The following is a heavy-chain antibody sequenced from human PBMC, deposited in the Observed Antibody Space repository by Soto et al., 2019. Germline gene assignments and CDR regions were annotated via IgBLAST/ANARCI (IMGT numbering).Heavy chain of an antibody. CDR3: ARDRVSKPDLIVGATGFDY. D-gene: IGHD1-26*01. J-gene: IGHJ4*02. CDR1: GYTFTSYG. V-gene: IGHV1-18*01. CDR2: ISAYNGNT. Sequence: ASVKVSCKASGYTFTSYGISWVQQAPGQGLEWMGWISAYNGNTNYAQKLQGRVTMTTDTSTSTAYMELRSLRSDDTAVYYCARDRVSKPDLIVGATGFDYWGQGTLVTVSS.